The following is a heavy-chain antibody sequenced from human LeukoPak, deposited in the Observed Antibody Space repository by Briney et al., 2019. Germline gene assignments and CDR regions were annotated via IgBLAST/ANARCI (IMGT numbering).Heavy chain of an antibody. D-gene: IGHD3-10*01. Sequence: GGSLRLSCAASGFTFSTYSMNWVRQAPGKGLERVSSISSSSSYIYYADSVKGRFTISRDNAKNSLYLQMNSLRAEDAAVYYCARDHHLVRGLFDYWGQGTLVTVSS. V-gene: IGHV3-21*01. CDR3: ARDHHLVRGLFDY. CDR1: GFTFSTYS. J-gene: IGHJ4*02. CDR2: ISSSSSYI.